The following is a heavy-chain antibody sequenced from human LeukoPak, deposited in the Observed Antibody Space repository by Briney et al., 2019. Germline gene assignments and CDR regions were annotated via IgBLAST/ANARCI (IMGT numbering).Heavy chain of an antibody. CDR1: GFSLSTSGMC. Sequence: SGPALSKPTPTLTLTCTLSGFSLSTSGMCVSWIRQPPGKALEWLARIAWDDDKYYTTSLKTRLTISKDTSKNQVVLTMTNMDPVDTATYYCARMQWNYYDRQPPTGFDYWGQGTLVTVSS. D-gene: IGHD3-22*01. CDR3: ARMQWNYYDRQPPTGFDY. CDR2: IAWDDDK. V-gene: IGHV2-70*11. J-gene: IGHJ4*02.